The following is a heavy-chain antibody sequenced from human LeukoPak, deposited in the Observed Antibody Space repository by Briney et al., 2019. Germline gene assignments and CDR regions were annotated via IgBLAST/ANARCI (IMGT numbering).Heavy chain of an antibody. CDR2: INPSGGGT. CDR3: ARVGGLPYYYYGMDG. Sequence: ASVKVSCKAPGHTFTSYNLHWVRQAPGQGLEWMGIINPSGGGTSYAQKFQGRVSMTRDTSTSTVYMELSNLKSEDTAVYYCARVGGLPYYYYGMDGWGQGTTVTVSS. V-gene: IGHV1-46*01. J-gene: IGHJ6*02. D-gene: IGHD1-26*01. CDR1: GHTFTSYN.